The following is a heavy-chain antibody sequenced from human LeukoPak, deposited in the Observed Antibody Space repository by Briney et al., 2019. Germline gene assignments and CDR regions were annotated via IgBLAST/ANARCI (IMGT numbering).Heavy chain of an antibody. CDR3: ARVYYDSSGYYVLDY. CDR2: IYSGGST. Sequence: GGSLRLSCAASGFTVSSNYMSWVRQAPGKGLEWVSVIYSGGSTYYADSVKGRFTISRDNSKNTLYLQMNSLRAEDTAVYYCARVYYDSSGYYVLDYWGQGTLVTVSS. CDR1: GFTVSSNY. D-gene: IGHD3-22*01. J-gene: IGHJ4*02. V-gene: IGHV3-66*01.